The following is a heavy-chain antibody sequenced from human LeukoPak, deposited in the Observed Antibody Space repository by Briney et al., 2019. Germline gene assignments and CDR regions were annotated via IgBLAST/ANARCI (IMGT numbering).Heavy chain of an antibody. CDR2: IYYSGST. V-gene: IGHV4-59*01. J-gene: IGHJ4*02. Sequence: PSETLSLTCTVSGGSISSYYWSWIRQPPGKGLEWIGYIYYSGSTNYNPSLKSRVTISVDTSKNQFSLKLSSVTAADTAVYYCARAVALAPLNYYDSSGHLDYWGQGTLVTVSS. CDR3: ARAVALAPLNYYDSSGHLDY. D-gene: IGHD3-22*01. CDR1: GGSISSYY.